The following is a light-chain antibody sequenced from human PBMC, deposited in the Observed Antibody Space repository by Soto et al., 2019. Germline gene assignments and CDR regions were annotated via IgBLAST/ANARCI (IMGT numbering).Light chain of an antibody. J-gene: IGKJ4*02. Sequence: ITQSPVSLPVLQGQRATLSCRASQSVSTNLAWYQQKPGQAPRLLLYDASTRATGIPARFSGSGSGTEFTLTISSLESEDFAVYYCQQYNNWPWTFGGGTKVDIK. CDR1: QSVSTN. CDR3: QQYNNWPWT. CDR2: DAS. V-gene: IGKV3-15*01.